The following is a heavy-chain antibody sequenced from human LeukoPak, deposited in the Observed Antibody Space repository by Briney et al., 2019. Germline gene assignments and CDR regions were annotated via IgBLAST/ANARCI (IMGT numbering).Heavy chain of an antibody. D-gene: IGHD3-9*01. V-gene: IGHV3-48*04. CDR3: ARDRRYYDILTGHYYYYGMDV. CDR2: ISSSSSTI. J-gene: IGHJ6*02. Sequence: PGGSLRLSCAASGFTFSSYSMNWVRQAPGKGLEWVSYISSSSSTIYYADSVKGRFTISRDNAKNSLYLQMNSLRAEDTAVYYCARDRRYYDILTGHYYYYGMDVWGQGTTVTVSS. CDR1: GFTFSSYS.